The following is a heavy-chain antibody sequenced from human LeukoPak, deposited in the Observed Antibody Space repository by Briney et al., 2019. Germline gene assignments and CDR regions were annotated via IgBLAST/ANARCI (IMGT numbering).Heavy chain of an antibody. CDR3: AKDLSYTDYAVLYGMDV. D-gene: IGHD4-17*01. V-gene: IGHV3-23*01. J-gene: IGHJ6*04. Sequence: GGSLRLSCAASGLTFSNYGMSWVRQAPGKGLEWVSSIIGSGGSTNYADSVKGRFTISRDNGNKMLYLQMSSLRPEDTAVYYCAKDLSYTDYAVLYGMDVWGKATTVTVSS. CDR2: IIGSGGST. CDR1: GLTFSNYG.